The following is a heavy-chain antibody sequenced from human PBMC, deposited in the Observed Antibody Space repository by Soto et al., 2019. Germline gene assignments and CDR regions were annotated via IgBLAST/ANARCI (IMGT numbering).Heavy chain of an antibody. CDR3: AKGRAHTLFGVDTLFDY. CDR1: GFPFGSHA. Sequence: LRLSCAASGFPFGSHAMSWVRQAPGKGLEWVSLVSGNGGTTNYADSVKGRFTISRDNSQKTLYLQMNSLRAEDTAIYYCAKGRAHTLFGVDTLFDYWGQGTLVTVSS. J-gene: IGHJ4*02. CDR2: VSGNGGTT. V-gene: IGHV3-23*01. D-gene: IGHD3-3*01.